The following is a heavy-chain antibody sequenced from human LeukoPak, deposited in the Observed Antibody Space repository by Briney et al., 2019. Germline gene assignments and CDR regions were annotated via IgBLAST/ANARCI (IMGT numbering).Heavy chain of an antibody. Sequence: GGSLRLSCAASGFTFSSYEMNWVRQAPGKGLEWVSYISSSGSTIYYADSMKGRFTISRDNAKNSLYLQMNSLRAEDTAVYYCAREDDYVWGSYDYWGQGTLVTVSS. D-gene: IGHD3-16*01. CDR2: ISSSGSTI. J-gene: IGHJ4*02. V-gene: IGHV3-48*03. CDR1: GFTFSSYE. CDR3: AREDDYVWGSYDY.